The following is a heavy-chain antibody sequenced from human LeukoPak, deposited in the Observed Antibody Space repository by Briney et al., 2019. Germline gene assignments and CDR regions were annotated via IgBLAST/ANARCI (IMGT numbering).Heavy chain of an antibody. CDR2: IKQDGSEK. CDR3: ARDYVWGSSESDY. J-gene: IGHJ4*02. D-gene: IGHD7-27*01. CDR1: KFTFSSYW. V-gene: IGHV3-7*01. Sequence: PGGSLRLSCAASKFTFSSYWMSWVRQAPGKGLEWVANIKQDGSEKYYLDSVRGRFTISRDNAKNSLYLQMNSLRVEDTAIYYCARDYVWGSSESDYWGQGTLVTVSS.